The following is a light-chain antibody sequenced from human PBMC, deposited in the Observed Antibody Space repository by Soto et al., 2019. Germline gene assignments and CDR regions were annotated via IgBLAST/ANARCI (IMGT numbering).Light chain of an antibody. J-gene: IGKJ4*01. V-gene: IGKV1-27*01. Sequence: EIQVTQYPSTLSASVGERVTITCRASQGIKNYLAWYQQKPGEIPKLLIYAASTLDSGIPPRFSGSGSGTDFTLTINNLQPEDFATYYCQRYYNSPFTFGGGTKVEIK. CDR2: AAS. CDR1: QGIKNY. CDR3: QRYYNSPFT.